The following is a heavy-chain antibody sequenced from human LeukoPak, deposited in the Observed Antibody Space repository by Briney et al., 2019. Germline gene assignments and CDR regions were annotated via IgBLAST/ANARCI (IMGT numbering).Heavy chain of an antibody. J-gene: IGHJ4*02. D-gene: IGHD3-10*01. Sequence: SETLSLTCTVSGGSISSSSYYWGWIPQPPGKGLEWIGCFYYSGSTYYNPSLQSRLTISVYTSKNQFSLKLTSVTAADTALYFCARPGNRFGELDFDYWGQGTLVTVSS. CDR2: FYYSGST. V-gene: IGHV4-39*01. CDR1: GGSISSSSYY. CDR3: ARPGNRFGELDFDY.